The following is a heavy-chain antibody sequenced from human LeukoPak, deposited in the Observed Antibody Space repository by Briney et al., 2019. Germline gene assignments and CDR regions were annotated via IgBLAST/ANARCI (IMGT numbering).Heavy chain of an antibody. D-gene: IGHD2-2*01. Sequence: GASVKVSCKASGGTFSSYAISWVRQAPGQGLEWMGGIIPIFGTANYAQKFQGRVTITTDESTSTAYMELSSLRSEDTAVYYCAAGNLVVPAAIGEYYFDYWGQGTLVTVSS. V-gene: IGHV1-69*05. CDR3: AAGNLVVPAAIGEYYFDY. CDR2: IIPIFGTA. CDR1: GGTFSSYA. J-gene: IGHJ4*02.